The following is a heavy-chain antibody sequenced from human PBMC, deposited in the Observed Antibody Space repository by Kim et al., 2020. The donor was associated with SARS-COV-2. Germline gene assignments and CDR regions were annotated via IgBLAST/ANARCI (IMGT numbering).Heavy chain of an antibody. J-gene: IGHJ4*02. CDR3: ARGVTMVRGVRPYYYEY. CDR1: GYSFTSYA. Sequence: ASVKVSCKASGYSFTSYAIHWVRQAPGQRPEWMGWINAGNGNTKYSQRFQGRVTFTRDTSASTAYMELSRSEDTAVYYCARGVTMVRGVRPYYYEYWGQGTLVPVPS. CDR2: INAGNGNT. D-gene: IGHD3-10*01. V-gene: IGHV1-3*01.